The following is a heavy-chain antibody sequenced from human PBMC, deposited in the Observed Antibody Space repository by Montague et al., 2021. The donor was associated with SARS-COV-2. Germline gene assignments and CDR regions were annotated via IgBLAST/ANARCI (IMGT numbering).Heavy chain of an antibody. CDR3: ARRLTGLEPPFDP. V-gene: IGHV4-39*01. CDR2: TYYAGST. D-gene: IGHD1-1*01. J-gene: IGHJ5*02. Sequence: SETLSLTCLCYGECKRSATQEQTGRGHPSGPVTNGIRITYYAGSTMYNPSLKSRVTMSVDTSKNQFSLHLNLVTAADTAVYYCARRLTGLEPPFDPWGQGTLVIVSS. CDR1: GECKRSATQE.